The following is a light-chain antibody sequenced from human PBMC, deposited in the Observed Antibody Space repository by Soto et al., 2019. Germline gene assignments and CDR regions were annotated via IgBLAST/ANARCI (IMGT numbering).Light chain of an antibody. J-gene: IGLJ1*01. CDR2: DVN. Sequence: QSALTQPASVSGSPGQSITISCTGTTSDVGGYDYVSWHQHHPGKAPKLMIYDVNIRPSAISNRFSGSKSGNTASLTISGLQAEDEAEYYCASYTATMTNVFGTGTKLTVL. V-gene: IGLV2-14*03. CDR1: TSDVGGYDY. CDR3: ASYTATMTNV.